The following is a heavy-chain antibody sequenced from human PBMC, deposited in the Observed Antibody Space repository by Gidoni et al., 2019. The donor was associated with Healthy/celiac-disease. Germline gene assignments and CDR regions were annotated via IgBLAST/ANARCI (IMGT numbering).Heavy chain of an antibody. CDR2: ISWNSGSI. Sequence: EVQLVESGGGLVQPGRSLRLSCAASGFTFDDYAMHWVRQAPGKGLECVSGISWNSGSIGYADSVKGRFTISRDNAKNSLYLQMNSLRAEDTALYYCAKAGYGYDFWSGYYLGGMDVWGQGTTVTVSS. V-gene: IGHV3-9*01. J-gene: IGHJ6*02. CDR1: GFTFDDYA. D-gene: IGHD3-3*01. CDR3: AKAGYGYDFWSGYYLGGMDV.